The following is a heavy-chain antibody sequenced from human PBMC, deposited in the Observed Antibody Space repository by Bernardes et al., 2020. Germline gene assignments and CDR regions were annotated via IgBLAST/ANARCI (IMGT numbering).Heavy chain of an antibody. CDR2: ISHDGSDK. Sequence: GGSLRLSCAASGSTFSTYAMHWVRQAPGKGLEWVAIISHDGSDKYYADSVKGRFTISRDNSKNTLYLQMNSLRTEDTAVYYCARDKGLGDFGGLDVWGQGTLVTVFS. V-gene: IGHV3-30*04. D-gene: IGHD2-21*02. CDR3: ARDKGLGDFGGLDV. J-gene: IGHJ3*01. CDR1: GSTFSTYA.